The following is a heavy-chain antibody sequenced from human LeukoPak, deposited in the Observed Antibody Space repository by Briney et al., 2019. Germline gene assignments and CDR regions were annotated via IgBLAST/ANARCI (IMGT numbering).Heavy chain of an antibody. V-gene: IGHV1-18*01. CDR1: GYTFTSYG. Sequence: ASVKVSCKASGYTFTSYGISWVRQAPGQGLEWMGWISAYNGNTNYAQKLQGRVTMTTDTSTSTAYMELRSLRSEDTAVYYCARGKYCSSTSCYTPPYFDYWGQGTLVTVSS. CDR2: ISAYNGNT. J-gene: IGHJ4*02. D-gene: IGHD2-2*02. CDR3: ARGKYCSSTSCYTPPYFDY.